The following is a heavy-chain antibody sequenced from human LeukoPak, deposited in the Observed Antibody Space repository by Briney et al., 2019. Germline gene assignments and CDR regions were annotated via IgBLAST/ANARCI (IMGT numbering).Heavy chain of an antibody. V-gene: IGHV3-7*01. CDR1: GFRFTNYW. CDR2: IKQDGSEI. CDR3: ARIGYSSSSFDY. D-gene: IGHD6-13*01. Sequence: GGSLRLSCAAPGFRFTNYWMSWVRQAPGEGVEWVANIKQDGSEIDYSDPMKGRFTISRDNTRNSVYLQVDSLRAEDTAVYYCARIGYSSSSFDYWGQGTLVTVSS. J-gene: IGHJ4*02.